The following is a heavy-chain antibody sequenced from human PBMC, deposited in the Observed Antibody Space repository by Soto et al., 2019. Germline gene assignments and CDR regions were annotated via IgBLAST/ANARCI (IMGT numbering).Heavy chain of an antibody. D-gene: IGHD3-10*01. Sequence: GGSLRLSCAASGCTFSSYAMSWVRQAPGKGLEWVSAISGSGGSTYYADSVKGRFTISRDDSKNTLYLQMNSLRAEDTAVYYCAKDLRGYYGSGRPPVYWCPGTLVTV. CDR1: GCTFSSYA. V-gene: IGHV3-23*01. J-gene: IGHJ4*02. CDR2: ISGSGGST. CDR3: AKDLRGYYGSGRPPVY.